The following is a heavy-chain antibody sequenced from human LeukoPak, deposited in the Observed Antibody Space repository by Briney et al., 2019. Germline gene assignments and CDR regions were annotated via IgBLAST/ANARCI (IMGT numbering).Heavy chain of an antibody. CDR2: IYYSGST. D-gene: IGHD4-17*01. V-gene: IGHV4-61*01. CDR1: GGSISSSSYY. J-gene: IGHJ5*02. CDR3: ASSYYGDYEDGWFDP. Sequence: SETLSLTCTVSGGSISSSSYYWSWIRQPPGKGLEWIGYIYYSGSTNYNPSLKSRVTISVDTSKNQFSLKLSSVTAADTAVYYCASSYYGDYEDGWFDPWGQGTLVTVSS.